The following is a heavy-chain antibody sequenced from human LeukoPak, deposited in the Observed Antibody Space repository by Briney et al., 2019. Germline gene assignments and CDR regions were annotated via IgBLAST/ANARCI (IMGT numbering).Heavy chain of an antibody. Sequence: SVKVSCKASGGTFSSYAISWVRQAPGQGLEWMGGIIPIFGTANYAQKFQGRVTITTDESTSTAYMELSSLRSEDTAVYYCARDWGYEYSRYYYYMDVWGKGTTVTVSS. D-gene: IGHD6-6*01. CDR1: GGTFSSYA. J-gene: IGHJ6*03. CDR3: ARDWGYEYSRYYYYMDV. V-gene: IGHV1-69*05. CDR2: IIPIFGTA.